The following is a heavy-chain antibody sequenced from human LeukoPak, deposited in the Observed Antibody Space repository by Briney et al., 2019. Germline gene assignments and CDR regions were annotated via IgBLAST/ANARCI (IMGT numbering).Heavy chain of an antibody. CDR2: ISYGGST. V-gene: IGHV4-59*01. D-gene: IGHD5-18*01. CDR1: GGSISSYY. J-gene: IGHJ4*02. Sequence: SETLSLTCTVSGGSISSYYWSWIRQPPGKGLEWIGYISYGGSTSYNPSLKSRVTISVDTSKTQFSLKLSSVTAADTAVYYCARRSYGTDYFDYWGQGTLVTVSS. CDR3: ARRSYGTDYFDY.